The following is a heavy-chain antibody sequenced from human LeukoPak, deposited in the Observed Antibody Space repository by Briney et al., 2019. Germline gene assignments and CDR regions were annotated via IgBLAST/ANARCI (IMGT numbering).Heavy chain of an antibody. D-gene: IGHD3-10*01. CDR1: GGTFSNYA. CDR2: IIPIFGTA. V-gene: IGHV1-69*01. Sequence: ASVKVSCKASGGTFSNYAINWVRQAPGQGLEWMGGIIPIFGTANYAQKFQGRVTITADEYTSTAYMELSSLRSEDTAVYYCARGDYYGSGSYSFLGYFDYWGQGTLVTVSS. CDR3: ARGDYYGSGSYSFLGYFDY. J-gene: IGHJ4*02.